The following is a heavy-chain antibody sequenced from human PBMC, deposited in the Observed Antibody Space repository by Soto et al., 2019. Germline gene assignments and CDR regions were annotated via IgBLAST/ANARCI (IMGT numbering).Heavy chain of an antibody. V-gene: IGHV3-23*01. J-gene: IGHJ4*02. Sequence: GGSLRLSCAASGFTFSSYAMSWVRQAPGKGLEWVSAISGSGGSTYYADSVKGRFTISRDNSKNTLYLQMNSLRAEDTAVYYCAKDKGAVGWKGLLDHWGQGTLVTVSS. CDR2: ISGSGGST. CDR1: GFTFSSYA. CDR3: AKDKGAVGWKGLLDH. D-gene: IGHD1-1*01.